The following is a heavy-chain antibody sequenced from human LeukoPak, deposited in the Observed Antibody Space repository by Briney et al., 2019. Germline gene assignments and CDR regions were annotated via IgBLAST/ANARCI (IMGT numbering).Heavy chain of an antibody. D-gene: IGHD2-2*01. J-gene: IGHJ4*02. V-gene: IGHV3-48*01. CDR2: ISSSSSTI. CDR3: AGLVGYCSSTSCYADY. Sequence: GGSLRLSCAASGFTFSSYSMNWVRQAPGKGLEWVSYISSSSSTIYYADSVKGRFTISRDNARNSLYLQMNSLRAEDTAVYYCAGLVGYCSSTSCYADYWGQGTLVTVSS. CDR1: GFTFSSYS.